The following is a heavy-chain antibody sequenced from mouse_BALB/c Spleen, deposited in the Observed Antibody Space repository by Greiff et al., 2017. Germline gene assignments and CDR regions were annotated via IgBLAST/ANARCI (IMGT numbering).Heavy chain of an antibody. J-gene: IGHJ3*01. CDR2: INPSTGGT. CDR3: AREDYGNSFAY. D-gene: IGHD2-1*01. CDR1: GYSFTDYY. V-gene: IGHV1-42*01. Sequence: VQLQQSGPELVKTGASVKISCKASGYSFTDYYMHWVKQSPEKSFEWIGEINPSTGGTSYNQKFKGKATLTVDKSSSTAYMQLKSLTSEDSAVYYCAREDYGNSFAYWGQGTLVTVSA.